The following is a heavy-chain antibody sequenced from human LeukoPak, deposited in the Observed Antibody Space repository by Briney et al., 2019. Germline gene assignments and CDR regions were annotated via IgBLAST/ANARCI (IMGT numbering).Heavy chain of an antibody. V-gene: IGHV3-48*02. J-gene: IGHJ3*02. D-gene: IGHD2-15*01. Sequence: GGSLRLSCAASGFAFSTYSMNWVRQAPGNGLEWVSSISSSTATIHYADSVKGRFTISRDNAKNSLCLQMNSLRDEDTAMYYCARDAAFSAFNMWGQGTMVTVSS. CDR2: ISSSTATI. CDR1: GFAFSTYS. CDR3: ARDAAFSAFNM.